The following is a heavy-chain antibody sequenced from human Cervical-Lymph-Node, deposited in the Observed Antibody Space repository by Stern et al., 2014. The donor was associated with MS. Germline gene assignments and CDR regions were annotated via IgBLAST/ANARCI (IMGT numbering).Heavy chain of an antibody. CDR2: ISTYNGNT. J-gene: IGHJ6*02. Sequence: QDQLVQSGGELKKPGASVKVSCKTSGYTFTQYGVSWVRQAPGQGLEWMGWISTYNGNTNLAQKFQGRVTMTTDTSTNTAYMEVRSLRSDDTAVYYCARVWDGLDVWGQGTTVTVSS. CDR1: GYTFTQYG. CDR3: ARVWDGLDV. V-gene: IGHV1-18*01. D-gene: IGHD3-10*01.